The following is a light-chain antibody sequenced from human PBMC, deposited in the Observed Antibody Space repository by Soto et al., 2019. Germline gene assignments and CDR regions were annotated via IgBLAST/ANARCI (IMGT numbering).Light chain of an antibody. V-gene: IGKV1-17*03. CDR2: AAS. CDR1: QGIRNY. CDR3: LQHNSYTRT. J-gene: IGKJ1*01. Sequence: DIQMTQSPSAMSASVGDRVTITCRASQGIRNYLAWFQQTQGKVPKSXIYAASNLQSGVPSRFSGSGAGTEFSLTISSLQPEDFATYYCLQHNSYTRTFGQGTKVDIK.